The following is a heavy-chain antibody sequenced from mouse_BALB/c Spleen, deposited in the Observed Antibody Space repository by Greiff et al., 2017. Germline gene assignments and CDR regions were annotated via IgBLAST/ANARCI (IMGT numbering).Heavy chain of an antibody. CDR1: GYSITSDYA. J-gene: IGHJ2*01. D-gene: IGHD2-4*01. CDR2: ISYSGST. V-gene: IGHV3-2*02. CDR3: ARCYDYDGGYFDY. Sequence: EVQLQQSGPGLVKPSQSLSLTCTVTGYSITSDYAWNWIRQFPGNKLEWMGYISYSGSTSYNPSLKSRISITRDTSKNQFFLQLNSVTTEDTATYYCARCYDYDGGYFDYWGQGTTLTVSS.